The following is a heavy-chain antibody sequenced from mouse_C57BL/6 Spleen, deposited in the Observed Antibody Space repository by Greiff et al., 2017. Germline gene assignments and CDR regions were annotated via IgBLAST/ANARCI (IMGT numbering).Heavy chain of an antibody. V-gene: IGHV1-54*01. D-gene: IGHD1-1*01. CDR1: GYAFTNYL. J-gene: IGHJ3*01. CDR2: INPGSGGT. CDR3: ARRGNGRSGFAY. Sequence: QVHVKQSGAELVRPGTSVKVSCKASGYAFTNYLIEWVKQRPGQGLEWIGVINPGSGGTNYNEKCKGKATLTADKSSSTAYMQLSSLTSEDSAVYFCARRGNGRSGFAYWGQGTLVTVSA.